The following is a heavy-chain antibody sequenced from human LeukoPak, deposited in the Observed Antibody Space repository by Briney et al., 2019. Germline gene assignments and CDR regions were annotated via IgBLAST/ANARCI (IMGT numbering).Heavy chain of an antibody. CDR1: GGSISSGGYY. Sequence: PSETLSLTCTVSGGSISSGGYYWSWIRQHPGKGLEWTGYIYYSGSTYYNPSLKSRVTTSVDTSKNQFSLKLSSVTAADTAVYYCAREAVTTGVDYWGQGTLVTVSS. J-gene: IGHJ4*02. CDR2: IYYSGST. CDR3: AREAVTTGVDY. D-gene: IGHD4-23*01. V-gene: IGHV4-31*03.